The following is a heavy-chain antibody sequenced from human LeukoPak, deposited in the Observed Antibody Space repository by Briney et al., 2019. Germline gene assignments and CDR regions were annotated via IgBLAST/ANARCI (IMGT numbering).Heavy chain of an antibody. J-gene: IGHJ4*02. V-gene: IGHV3-23*01. D-gene: IGHD2-2*01. CDR3: AKAVVVVPAATPFDY. CDR2: ISGSGGAT. CDR1: GFTFSSYA. Sequence: GGSLRLSCAASGFTFSSYAMSWVRQAPGKGLEWVSTISGSGGATYYADSVKGRFTISRDNSKNTLYLQMNGLRAEDTALFYCAKAVVVVPAATPFDYWGLGTLVTVSS.